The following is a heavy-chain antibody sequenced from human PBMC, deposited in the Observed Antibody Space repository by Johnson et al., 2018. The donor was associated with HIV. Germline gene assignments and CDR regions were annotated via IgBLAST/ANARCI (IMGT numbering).Heavy chain of an antibody. Sequence: MHLVESGGGLVQPGGSLKLSCAASGFFFSGSAMHWVRQASGKGLEWVGRIRSKANNYATTYAASLKGRFTISRDDSKNTAYLQMTSLKTEDTAVYYCSYAFDIWGQGTMVTVSS. V-gene: IGHV3-73*01. CDR1: GFFFSGSA. CDR3: SYAFDI. J-gene: IGHJ3*02. CDR2: IRSKANNYAT.